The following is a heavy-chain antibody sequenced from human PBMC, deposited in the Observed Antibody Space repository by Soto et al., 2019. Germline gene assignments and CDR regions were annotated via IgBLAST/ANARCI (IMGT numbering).Heavy chain of an antibody. J-gene: IGHJ4*02. D-gene: IGHD3-9*01. Sequence: SETLSLTCAVYGGSFSGYYWSWIRQPPGKGLEWIGEINHSGSTNYNPSLKSRVTISVDTSKNQFSLKLSSVTAADTAVYYCARGKGYDILTGLGIRDYFDYWGQGTLVTVSS. V-gene: IGHV4-34*01. CDR2: INHSGST. CDR3: ARGKGYDILTGLGIRDYFDY. CDR1: GGSFSGYY.